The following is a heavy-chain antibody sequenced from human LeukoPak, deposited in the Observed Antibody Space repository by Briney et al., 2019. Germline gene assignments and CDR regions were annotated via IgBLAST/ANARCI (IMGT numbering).Heavy chain of an antibody. Sequence: GGSLRLSCAASGFTFSGYSMTWVRQAPGKGLEWVSSISSSASYMSYVDLVKGRFTISRDNAKNSLYLQMNSLRVEDTAVYYCARDLRQWLVDYWGQGTPVTVSS. CDR2: ISSSASYM. D-gene: IGHD6-19*01. J-gene: IGHJ4*02. CDR3: ARDLRQWLVDY. V-gene: IGHV3-21*01. CDR1: GFTFSGYS.